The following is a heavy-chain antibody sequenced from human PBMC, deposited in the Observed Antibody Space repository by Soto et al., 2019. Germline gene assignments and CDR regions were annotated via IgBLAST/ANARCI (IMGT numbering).Heavy chain of an antibody. CDR2: INPTTGDT. V-gene: IGHV1-2*02. D-gene: IGHD1-26*01. Sequence: ASVKLSCKASGDTFTDHYIHWVRQAPGQGLEWMGWINPTTGDTKYARTFQGRVTMTRDTSISTAYMTLSRLVSNDTAIYFCARGGSGMMSSWGQGALVTVSS. J-gene: IGHJ5*02. CDR1: GDTFTDHY. CDR3: ARGGSGMMSS.